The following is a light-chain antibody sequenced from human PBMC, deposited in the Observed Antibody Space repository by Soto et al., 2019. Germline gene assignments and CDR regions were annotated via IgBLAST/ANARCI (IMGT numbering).Light chain of an antibody. V-gene: IGKV3-11*01. CDR1: QSVSGF. CDR3: QQYTTSPFT. CDR2: DGS. Sequence: EIVLTHSPATLSLSPGERATLSCRASQSVSGFLAWYQQKPGQAPRLLIYDGSNRATGIPARFSGSGSGTDFTLTISSLEPEDFAVYYCQQYTTSPFTFGPGTKVDIK. J-gene: IGKJ3*01.